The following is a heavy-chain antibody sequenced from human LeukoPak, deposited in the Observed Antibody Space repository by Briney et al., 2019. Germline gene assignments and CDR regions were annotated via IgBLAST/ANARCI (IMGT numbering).Heavy chain of an antibody. CDR1: GFTFSSFA. Sequence: GGSLRLSCAASGFTFSSFAMSWVRQAPGERLEWVSAISGSGDSTYSADSVKGRFTISRDNSKNTLYLQMNSLRAEDTAVYYCAKWKIPASSYYMDVWGKGTTVTISS. V-gene: IGHV3-23*01. D-gene: IGHD2-2*01. CDR3: AKWKIPASSYYMDV. CDR2: ISGSGDST. J-gene: IGHJ6*03.